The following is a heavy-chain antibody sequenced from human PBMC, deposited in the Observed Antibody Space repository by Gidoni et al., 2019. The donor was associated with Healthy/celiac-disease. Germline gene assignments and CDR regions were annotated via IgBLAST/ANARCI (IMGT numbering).Heavy chain of an antibody. CDR3: ARDGGGSSGYYYGGWYFDL. CDR2: ISSSGSTI. Sequence: EVHLVESGGGLVQPGGSRRLSCAASGFTFSSYEMNWVRQAPGKGLEWVSYISSSGSTIYYADSVKCRFTISRDNAKNSLYLQMNSLRAEDTAVYYCARDGGGSSGYYYGGWYFDLWGRGTLVTVSS. CDR1: GFTFSSYE. V-gene: IGHV3-48*03. J-gene: IGHJ2*01. D-gene: IGHD3-22*01.